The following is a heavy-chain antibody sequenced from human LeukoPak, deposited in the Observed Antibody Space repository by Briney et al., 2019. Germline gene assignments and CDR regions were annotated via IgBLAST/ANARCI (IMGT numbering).Heavy chain of an antibody. CDR2: INPNSGGT. V-gene: IGHV1-2*06. CDR1: GYTFTGYY. D-gene: IGHD3-16*01. J-gene: IGHJ4*02. Sequence: GASVKVSCKASGYTFTGYYMHWVRQAPGQGLEWMGRINPNSGGTNYAQKFQGRVTMTRDTSISTAYMELSRLRSDDTAVYYCARGDGGGGYYFDYWGQGTLVTVSS. CDR3: ARGDGGGGYYFDY.